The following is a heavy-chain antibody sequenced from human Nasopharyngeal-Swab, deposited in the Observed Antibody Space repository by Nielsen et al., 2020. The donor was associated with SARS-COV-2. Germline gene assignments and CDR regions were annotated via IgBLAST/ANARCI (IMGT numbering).Heavy chain of an antibody. J-gene: IGHJ6*02. CDR3: AKRKEILWLGGQRHGMDV. D-gene: IGHD3-10*01. V-gene: IGHV3-74*01. CDR2: INSDGSST. Sequence: GESLKISCAASGFTFSRYWMHWVRQAPGKGLVWVSRINSDGSSTSYADSVKGRFTISRDNAKNTLYLQMNSLRAEDTAVYYCAKRKEILWLGGQRHGMDVWGQGTTVTVSS. CDR1: GFTFSRYW.